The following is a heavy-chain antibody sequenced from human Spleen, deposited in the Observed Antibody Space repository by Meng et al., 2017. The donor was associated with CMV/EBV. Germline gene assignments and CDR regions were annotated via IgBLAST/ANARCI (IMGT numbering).Heavy chain of an antibody. CDR2: IWFDGSNQ. V-gene: IGHV3-33*08. D-gene: IGHD6-13*01. CDR1: GFTFSNAW. CDR3: AKADGYSSSWWGH. Sequence: GESLKISCAASGFTFSNAWMSWVRQAPGKGLEWVGNIWFDGSNQYYADSVKGRVTMYRDNSKNMVYLQMNSLRAEDTAIYYCAKADGYSSSWWGHWGQGTLVTVSS. J-gene: IGHJ4*01.